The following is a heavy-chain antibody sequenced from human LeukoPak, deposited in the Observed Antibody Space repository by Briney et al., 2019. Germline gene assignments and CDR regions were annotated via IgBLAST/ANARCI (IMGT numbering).Heavy chain of an antibody. CDR1: GGSFSGYY. J-gene: IGHJ3*02. CDR3: ARGRDVAPGAFDI. Sequence: SETLSLTCAVYGGSFSGYYWSWIRQPPGKGLEWIGEINHSGSTNYNPSLKSRVTISVDTSKNQFSLKLSSVTAADTAVYYCARGRDVAPGAFDIWGQGTMVTVSS. D-gene: IGHD2-15*01. V-gene: IGHV4-34*01. CDR2: INHSGST.